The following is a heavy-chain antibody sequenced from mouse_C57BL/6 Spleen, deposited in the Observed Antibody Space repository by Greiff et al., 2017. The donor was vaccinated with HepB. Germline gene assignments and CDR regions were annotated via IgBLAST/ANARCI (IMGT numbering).Heavy chain of an antibody. CDR3: ARAYYSNYDWFAY. CDR2: IDPSDSYT. V-gene: IGHV1-50*01. J-gene: IGHJ3*01. Sequence: QVQLQQSGAELVKPGASVKLSCKASGYTFTSYWMQWVKQRPGQGLEWIGEIDPSDSYTNYNQKFKGKATLTVDTSPSTAYMQLSSLTSEDSAVYYCARAYYSNYDWFAYWGQGTLVTVSA. D-gene: IGHD2-5*01. CDR1: GYTFTSYW.